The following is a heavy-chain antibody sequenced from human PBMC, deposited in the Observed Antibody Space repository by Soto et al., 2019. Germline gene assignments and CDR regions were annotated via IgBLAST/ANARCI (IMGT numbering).Heavy chain of an antibody. CDR1: GFTVNKYG. V-gene: IGHV3-23*01. Sequence: GGALRLSCAASGFTVNKYGMQWVRQAPGKGLEWVAGITSDGGTTYYADSVKGRFTISRDNYKNTLYAQVNSLTDEDTAVYYCAQGWNSLANSGQGTMVPGYS. J-gene: IGHJ4*02. CDR3: AQGWNSLAN. D-gene: IGHD1-7*01. CDR2: ITSDGGTT.